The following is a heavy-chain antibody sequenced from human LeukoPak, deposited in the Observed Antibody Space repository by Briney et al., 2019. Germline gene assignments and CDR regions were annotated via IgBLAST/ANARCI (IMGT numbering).Heavy chain of an antibody. CDR1: GVTFSSHA. CDR2: ISDNGGST. CDR3: YISGWTEDIDN. Sequence: GGSLRLSCAASGVTFSSHAMHWVRQAPGKGLEYVSGISDNGGSTFYADSVKGRFTISRDNSKNTLYLQMSSLRGEDTAVYYCYISGWTEDIDNWGQGTLVTVSS. D-gene: IGHD6-19*01. V-gene: IGHV3-64D*06. J-gene: IGHJ4*02.